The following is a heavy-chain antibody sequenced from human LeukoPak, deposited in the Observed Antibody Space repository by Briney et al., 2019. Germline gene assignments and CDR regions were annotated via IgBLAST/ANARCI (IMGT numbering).Heavy chain of an antibody. V-gene: IGHV3-48*03. Sequence: GGSLRLSCAASGFTFSSFELNWVRQAPGKGLEWASYVSSSGSTIYYADSVKGRFTISRDNAKNSLYLQMNSLRAEDTAVYYCARAALYYSGGSCYSSRGNYYGMDVWGQGTTVTVSS. J-gene: IGHJ6*02. CDR1: GFTFSSFE. CDR2: VSSSGSTI. D-gene: IGHD2-15*01. CDR3: ARAALYYSGGSCYSSRGNYYGMDV.